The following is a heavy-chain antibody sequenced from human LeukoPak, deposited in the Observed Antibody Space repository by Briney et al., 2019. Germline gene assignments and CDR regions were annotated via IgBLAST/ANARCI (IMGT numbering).Heavy chain of an antibody. CDR3: ARVPNWFDP. J-gene: IGHJ5*02. CDR1: GFTFSSYW. V-gene: IGHV3-74*01. CDR2: INSDGSVT. Sequence: GGSLRLSWAASGFTFSSYWMHWVRQAPGKGLVWVSRINSDGSVTNYADSVKGRFTISRDNAKNTLYLQMNSLRGEDTAVYYCARVPNWFDPWGQGTLVTVPS.